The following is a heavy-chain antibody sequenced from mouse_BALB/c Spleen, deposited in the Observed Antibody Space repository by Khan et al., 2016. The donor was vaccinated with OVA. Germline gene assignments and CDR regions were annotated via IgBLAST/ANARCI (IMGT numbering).Heavy chain of an antibody. V-gene: IGHV2-3*01. CDR3: AKPAHYWYSDV. Sequence: QVQLKQSGPGLVAPSQSLSITCTVSGFSLTSYGVSWVRQPPGKGLEWLGIIWGDGNTNYHSVLRSRPIISKDNSKSQVFLRLNSLQTDDTATYYCAKPAHYWYSDVWGAGTTVTVSS. CDR2: IWGDGNT. CDR1: GFSLTSYG. J-gene: IGHJ1*01.